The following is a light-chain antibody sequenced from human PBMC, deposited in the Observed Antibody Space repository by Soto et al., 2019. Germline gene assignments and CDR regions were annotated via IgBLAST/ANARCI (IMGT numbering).Light chain of an antibody. CDR3: ETWDSKLRV. J-gene: IGLJ2*01. CDR1: SGYYNHI. Sequence: QLVLTQSSSASASLGSSVKLTCTLSSGYYNHIIAWHQQQPGKAPRYLMKLESSGRYNKESGVPDRFSGSSSGADRYLTISNLQFEDEADYYCETWDSKLRVFGGGTKLTVL. V-gene: IGLV4-60*02. CDR2: LESSGRY.